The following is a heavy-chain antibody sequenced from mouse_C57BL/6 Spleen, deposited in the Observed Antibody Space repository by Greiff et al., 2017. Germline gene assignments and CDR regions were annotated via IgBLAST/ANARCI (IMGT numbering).Heavy chain of an antibody. CDR3: ARRKTAQAYYAMDY. CDR2: IYPSDSET. V-gene: IGHV1-61*01. D-gene: IGHD3-2*02. Sequence: QVQLQQPGAELVRPGSSVKLSCKASGYTFTSYWMDWVKQRPGQGLEWIGNIYPSDSETHYNQKFKDKATLTVDKSSSTAYMQLSSLTSEDSAVYYCARRKTAQAYYAMDYWGQGTSVTVSS. CDR1: GYTFTSYW. J-gene: IGHJ4*01.